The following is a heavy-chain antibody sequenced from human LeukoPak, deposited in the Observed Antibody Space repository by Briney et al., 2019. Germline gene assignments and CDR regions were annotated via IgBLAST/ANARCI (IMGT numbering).Heavy chain of an antibody. Sequence: PGGSLRLSCAASGFTFSNYWIQWVRQAPGKGLEWVANINQDGSEKYYVGSVKGRFTISRDNAKNSLYLQTNSLRAEDTAVYYCARGYSGYDYDYWGQGTLVTVSS. CDR2: INQDGSEK. CDR1: GFTFSNYW. CDR3: ARGYSGYDYDY. V-gene: IGHV3-7*01. D-gene: IGHD5-12*01. J-gene: IGHJ4*02.